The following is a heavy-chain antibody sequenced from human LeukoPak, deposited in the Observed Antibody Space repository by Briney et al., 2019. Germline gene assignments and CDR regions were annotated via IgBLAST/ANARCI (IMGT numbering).Heavy chain of an antibody. J-gene: IGHJ3*02. D-gene: IGHD3-10*01. Sequence: ASVKVSCKASGYTFTSYYMHWVRQAPGQGLEWMGIINPSGGSTSYAQKFQGRVTMTRDMSTSTVYMELSSLRSEDTDVYYCARDRGHDAFDIWGQGTMVTVPS. V-gene: IGHV1-46*01. CDR3: ARDRGHDAFDI. CDR2: INPSGGST. CDR1: GYTFTSYY.